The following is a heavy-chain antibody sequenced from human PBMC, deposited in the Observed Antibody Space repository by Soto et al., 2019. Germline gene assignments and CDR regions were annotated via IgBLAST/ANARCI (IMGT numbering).Heavy chain of an antibody. CDR2: INHSGST. Sequence: ASETLSLTCAVYGGSFSGYYWSWIRQPPGKGLEWIGEINHSGSTNYNPSLKSRVTISVDTSKNQFSLKLSSVTAADTAVYYCARGRWNYAYWGQGTLVTVSS. CDR1: GGSFSGYY. V-gene: IGHV4-34*01. J-gene: IGHJ4*02. CDR3: ARGRWNYAY. D-gene: IGHD1-7*01.